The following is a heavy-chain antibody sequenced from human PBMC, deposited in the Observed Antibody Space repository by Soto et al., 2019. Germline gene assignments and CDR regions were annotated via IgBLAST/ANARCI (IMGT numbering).Heavy chain of an antibody. CDR1: GGSFSGYY. D-gene: IGHD2-2*02. CDR2: INHSGST. V-gene: IGHV4-34*01. J-gene: IGHJ6*02. Sequence: SETLSLTCAVYGGSFSGYYWSWIRQPPGKGLERIGEINHSGSTNYNPSLKSRVTISVDTSKNQFSLKLSSVTAADTAVYYCARSRYCSSTSCYTMGYYYYYYGMDVWGQGTTVTVSS. CDR3: ARSRYCSSTSCYTMGYYYYYYGMDV.